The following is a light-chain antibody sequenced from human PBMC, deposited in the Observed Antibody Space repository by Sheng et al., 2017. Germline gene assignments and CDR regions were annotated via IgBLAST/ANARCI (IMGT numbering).Light chain of an antibody. V-gene: IGKV3-15*01. Sequence: TVMTQSPATLSVSPGERATLSCWASQSVSSNLAWYQQKPGQAPRLLIYGTSTRATGIPARFSGSGSGTDFTLSISSLQSEDFAVYYCQQYNSWPLTFGGGTKVEI. CDR3: QQYNSWPLT. CDR2: GTS. CDR1: QSVSSN. J-gene: IGKJ4*01.